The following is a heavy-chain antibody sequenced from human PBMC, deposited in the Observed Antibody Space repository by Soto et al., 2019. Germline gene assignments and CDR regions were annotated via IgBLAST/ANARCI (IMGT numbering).Heavy chain of an antibody. V-gene: IGHV3-74*01. J-gene: IGHJ4*02. CDR1: GFIYSDYW. CDR2: VNVGGGVT. Sequence: GGSLSLACAASGFIYSDYWMHWVRQAPGKEPVWVARVNVGGGVTYYADSVRGRFIISRDNTRNVVHLEMNNLVVDDTAMYYCARGYDAAQYYFYHWGQGTLFTVSS. CDR3: ARGYDAAQYYFYH. D-gene: IGHD3-16*01.